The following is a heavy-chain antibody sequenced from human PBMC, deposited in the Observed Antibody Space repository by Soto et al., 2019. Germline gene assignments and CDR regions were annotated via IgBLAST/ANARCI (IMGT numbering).Heavy chain of an antibody. CDR2: ISYSGIST. J-gene: IGHJ4*02. D-gene: IGHD2-8*01. V-gene: IGHV3-30*18. CDR3: AKEKDKWPKSPGDX. CDR1: GFTFSTYG. Sequence: GGSLRLSCAASGFTFSTYGMHWVRQAPGKGLEWVGVISYSGISTYFAYSVKGRLTISRDNSKNTLYLQMNSLSSEDTAIYFCAKEKDKWPKSPGDXWGQGTLVTVSX.